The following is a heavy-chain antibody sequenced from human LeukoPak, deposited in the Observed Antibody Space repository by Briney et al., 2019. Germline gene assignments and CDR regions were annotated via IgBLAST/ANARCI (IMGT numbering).Heavy chain of an antibody. CDR3: ARNGDYGGELDY. V-gene: IGHV1-69*05. D-gene: IGHD4-23*01. J-gene: IGHJ4*02. Sequence: SVKVSCKASRGTFSSYAISWVRQAPGQGLEWMGRIIPIFGTANYAQKFQGRVTITTDESTSTAYMELSSLRSEDTAVYYCARNGDYGGELDYWGQGTLVTVSS. CDR2: IIPIFGTA. CDR1: RGTFSSYA.